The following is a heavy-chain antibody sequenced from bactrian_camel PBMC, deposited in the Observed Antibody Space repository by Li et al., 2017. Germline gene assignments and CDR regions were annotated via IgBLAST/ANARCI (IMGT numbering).Heavy chain of an antibody. CDR2: ITSSGGTT. CDR3: TKGVGGTPYN. Sequence: VQLVESGGGLVQPGGSLRLSCAASGFTFSNYAMSWVRRAPGKGLEWVSTITSSGGTTYYADSVKGRFTISRDNAKNMVYLQLNSLKTEDTAMYYCTKGVGGTPYNWGQGTQVTVS. J-gene: IGHJ4*01. V-gene: IGHV3S40*01. D-gene: IGHD6*01. CDR1: GFTFSNYA.